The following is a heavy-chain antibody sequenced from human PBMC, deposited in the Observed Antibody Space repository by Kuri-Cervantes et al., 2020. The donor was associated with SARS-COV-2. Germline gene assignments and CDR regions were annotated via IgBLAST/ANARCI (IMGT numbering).Heavy chain of an antibody. CDR3: ARSKSWRWFDP. D-gene: IGHD3-3*01. Sequence: GSLRLSCAVYGGSFSGYYWSWIRQPPGKGLEWIGEINHSGSTNYNPSLKSRVTISVDTSKNQFSLKLSSVTAADTAVYYCARSKSWRWFDPWGQGTLVTVSS. CDR2: INHSGST. V-gene: IGHV4-34*01. CDR1: GGSFSGYY. J-gene: IGHJ5*02.